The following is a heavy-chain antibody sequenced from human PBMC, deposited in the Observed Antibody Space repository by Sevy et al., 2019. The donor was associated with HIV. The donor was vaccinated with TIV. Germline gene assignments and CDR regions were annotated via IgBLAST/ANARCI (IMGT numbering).Heavy chain of an antibody. V-gene: IGHV4-59*01. CDR1: GGSISSYY. CDR3: ARGNRYGGSPVFDY. D-gene: IGHD1-26*01. J-gene: IGHJ4*02. Sequence: SETLSLTCTVSGGSISSYYWSWIRQPPGKGLEWIGYIYYSGSTNYNPSLKSRVTISVDTSTNQFSLKLSSVTAAETAVYYCARGNRYGGSPVFDYWGQGTLVTVSS. CDR2: IYYSGST.